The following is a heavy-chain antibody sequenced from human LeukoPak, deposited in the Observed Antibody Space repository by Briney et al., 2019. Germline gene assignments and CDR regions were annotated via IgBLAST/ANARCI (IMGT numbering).Heavy chain of an antibody. V-gene: IGHV3-53*01. D-gene: IGHD3-10*01. CDR1: GFTVRSNY. Sequence: PGGSLGLSCAASGFTVRSNYMSWVRQAPGKGLEWVSVIYSGGSTYYADSVKGRFTISRDNSKNTLYLQMNSLRAEDTAVYYCAREREYYYGSGSYSYYFDYWGQGTLVTVSS. CDR2: IYSGGST. J-gene: IGHJ4*02. CDR3: AREREYYYGSGSYSYYFDY.